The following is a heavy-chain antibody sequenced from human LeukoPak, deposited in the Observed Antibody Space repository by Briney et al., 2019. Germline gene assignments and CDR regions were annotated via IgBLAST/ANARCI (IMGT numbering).Heavy chain of an antibody. Sequence: YWSWIRQHPGKGLEWMGIIYPGDSDTRYSPSFQGQVTISADESISTAYLQWSSLKASDTAMYYCARRRGYSYVDYWGQGALVTVSS. J-gene: IGHJ4*02. V-gene: IGHV5-51*01. CDR1: YW. CDR2: IYPGDSDT. CDR3: ARRRGYSYVDY. D-gene: IGHD5-18*01.